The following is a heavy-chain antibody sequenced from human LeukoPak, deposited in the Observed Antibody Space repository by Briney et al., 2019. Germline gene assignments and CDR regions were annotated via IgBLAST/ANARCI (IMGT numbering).Heavy chain of an antibody. CDR2: IYYSGST. CDR3: ARLPLSSSSFDY. CDR1: GGSISSGSYN. D-gene: IGHD6-6*01. Sequence: SQTLSLTCTVSGGSISSGSYNWGWIRQPPGKGLEWIGSIYYSGSTYYNPSLKSRVTISVDTSNNQFSLKLSSVTAADTAVYYCARLPLSSSSFDYWGQGTLVTVSS. V-gene: IGHV4-39*01. J-gene: IGHJ4*02.